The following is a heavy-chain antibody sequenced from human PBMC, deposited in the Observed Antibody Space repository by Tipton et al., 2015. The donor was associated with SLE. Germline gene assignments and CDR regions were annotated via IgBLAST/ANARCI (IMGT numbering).Heavy chain of an antibody. CDR2: IWYDGSNK. V-gene: IGHV3-33*01. Sequence: LEWVAVIWYDGSNKYYADSVKGRFTISRDNSKNTLYLQMNSLRAEDTAVYYCARDQGTLHFDYWGQGTLVTVSS. J-gene: IGHJ4*02. CDR3: ARDQGTLHFDY. D-gene: IGHD1-7*01.